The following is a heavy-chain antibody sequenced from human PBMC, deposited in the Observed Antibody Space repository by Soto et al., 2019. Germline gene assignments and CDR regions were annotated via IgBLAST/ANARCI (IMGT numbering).Heavy chain of an antibody. CDR2: IIPIFGTA. CDR1: GGTFSSYA. J-gene: IGHJ5*02. V-gene: IGHV1-69*06. CDR3: ARAGCSSTSCPPGWFDP. Sequence: GASVKVSCKASGGTFSSYAISWVRQAPGQGLEWMGGIIPIFGTANYAQKFQGRVTITADKSTSTAYMELSSLRSEDTAVYYCARAGCSSTSCPPGWFDPWGQGTLVTAPQ. D-gene: IGHD2-2*01.